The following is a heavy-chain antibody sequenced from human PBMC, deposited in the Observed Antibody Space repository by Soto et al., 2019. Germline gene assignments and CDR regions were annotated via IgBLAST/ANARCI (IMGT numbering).Heavy chain of an antibody. Sequence: QVQLVQSGAELKKPGSSVKVSCKASGDTFSIYTINWVRQAPGLGLEWMGRVNPILSMSNYAQKFQGRVTMTADKSTSTAYMELRSLRSEDTAFYYCATSYGSGYRAFDYWGQGALVTVSS. CDR3: ATSYGSGYRAFDY. V-gene: IGHV1-69*02. D-gene: IGHD3-10*01. CDR1: GDTFSIYT. J-gene: IGHJ4*02. CDR2: VNPILSMS.